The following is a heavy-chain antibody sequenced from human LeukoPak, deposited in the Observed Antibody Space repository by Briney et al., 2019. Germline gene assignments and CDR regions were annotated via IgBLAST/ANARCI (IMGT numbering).Heavy chain of an antibody. CDR1: GGSISSGGYY. Sequence: SETLSLTCTVSGGSISSGGYYWSWIRQPPGKGLEWIGSIYYSGSTYYNPSLKSRVTISVDTSKNQFSLKLSSATAADTAVYYCSLRGYSYGPRYYYYYGMDVWGQGTTVTVSS. CDR3: SLRGYSYGPRYYYYYGMDV. J-gene: IGHJ6*02. D-gene: IGHD5-18*01. CDR2: IYYSGST. V-gene: IGHV4-39*01.